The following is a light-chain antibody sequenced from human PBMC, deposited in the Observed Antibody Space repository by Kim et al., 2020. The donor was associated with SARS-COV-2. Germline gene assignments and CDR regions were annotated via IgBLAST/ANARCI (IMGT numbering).Light chain of an antibody. CDR2: DVS. Sequence: QSALTQPRSVSGSPGQSVTISCTGTSSDVGGYNYVFWYQQHQGKAPKLMIYDVSKQPSGVPDRFSGSKSGNTASLTISGLQAEDEADYYCCSYAGSYTYVFGAGPKVT. V-gene: IGLV2-11*01. CDR3: CSYAGSYTYV. CDR1: SSDVGGYNY. J-gene: IGLJ1*01.